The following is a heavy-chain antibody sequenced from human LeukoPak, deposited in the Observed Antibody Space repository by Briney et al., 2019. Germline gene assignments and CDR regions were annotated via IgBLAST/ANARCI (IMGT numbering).Heavy chain of an antibody. CDR2: ISGSGGST. V-gene: IGHV3-23*01. CDR3: AKGPPFDFWSSWMTD. CDR1: GFTFSSFA. J-gene: IGHJ4*02. D-gene: IGHD3-3*01. Sequence: GGSLRLSCAASGFTFSSFAMSWVRQAPGKGLEWVSAISGSGGSTYYADSVKGRFTISRDNSKNTLYLQMNSLRAEDTAVYYCAKGPPFDFWSSWMTDWGQGTLVTVSS.